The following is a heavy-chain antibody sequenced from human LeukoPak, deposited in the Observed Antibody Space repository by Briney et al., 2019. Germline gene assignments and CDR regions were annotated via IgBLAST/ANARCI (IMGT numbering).Heavy chain of an antibody. CDR2: MNPNSGNT. CDR3: AREIEGGGWYVGLQNWFDP. J-gene: IGHJ5*02. V-gene: IGHV1-8*02. Sequence: ASVKVSCKASGGTFSSYAINWVRQATGQGLEWMGWMNPNSGNTGYAQKFQGRVTMTRNTSISTAYMELSSLRSEDTAVYYCAREIEGGGWYVGLQNWFDPWGQGTLVTVSS. CDR1: GGTFSSYA. D-gene: IGHD6-19*01.